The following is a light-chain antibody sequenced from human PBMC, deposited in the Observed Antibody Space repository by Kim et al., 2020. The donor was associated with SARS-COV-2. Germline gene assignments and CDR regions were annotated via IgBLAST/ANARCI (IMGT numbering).Light chain of an antibody. V-gene: IGLV2-23*02. CDR3: CSYAGSSSV. CDR2: EVS. J-gene: IGLJ2*01. Sequence: PGQSITISCTGTSSDIGSYNLVSWYQQHPGKAPKLMSYEVSQRPSGVSNRFSGSKSGNTASLTISGLQAEDEADYYCCSYAGSSSVFGGGTKVTVL. CDR1: SSDIGSYNL.